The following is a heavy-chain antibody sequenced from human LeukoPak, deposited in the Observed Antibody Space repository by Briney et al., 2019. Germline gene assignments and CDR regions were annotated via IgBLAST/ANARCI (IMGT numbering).Heavy chain of an antibody. Sequence: ASVKVSCKAFGYTFTDYYVHWVRLAPGQGLEWMGVINPSSGSPSYPQKFQGRVTMTRDTSTSKVYMELSSLRSEDTALYYCARPLRPTGGGETDAFDIWGQGTMVTVSS. J-gene: IGHJ3*02. D-gene: IGHD4-17*01. V-gene: IGHV1-46*01. CDR1: GYTFTDYY. CDR2: INPSSGSP. CDR3: ARPLRPTGGGETDAFDI.